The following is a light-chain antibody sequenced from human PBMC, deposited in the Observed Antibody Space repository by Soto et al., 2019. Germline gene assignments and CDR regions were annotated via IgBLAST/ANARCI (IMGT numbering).Light chain of an antibody. J-gene: IGKJ2*01. CDR3: QQYGSSLT. Sequence: EIVLTQSRGTLSLSPGERATLSCRASESISSNYLAWYQQKPGQAPRLVIYGASSRATGIPGRFSGSGSGKVITLTISRLENEDSAWYCWQQYGSSLTLGQGTKLEIK. CDR1: ESISSNY. CDR2: GAS. V-gene: IGKV3-20*01.